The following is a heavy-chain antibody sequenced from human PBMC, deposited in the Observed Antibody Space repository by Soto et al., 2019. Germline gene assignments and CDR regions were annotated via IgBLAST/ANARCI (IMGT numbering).Heavy chain of an antibody. V-gene: IGHV1-69*13. D-gene: IGHD6-13*01. CDR2: IIPIFGTA. CDR1: GGTFSSYA. Sequence: SVKVSCKASGGTFSSYAISWVRQAPGQGLEWMGGIIPIFGTANYAQKFQGRVTITADESTSTAYMELSSLRSEDTAVYYCARDQYLSSSWPNWFDPWGQGTLVTVSS. CDR3: ARDQYLSSSWPNWFDP. J-gene: IGHJ5*02.